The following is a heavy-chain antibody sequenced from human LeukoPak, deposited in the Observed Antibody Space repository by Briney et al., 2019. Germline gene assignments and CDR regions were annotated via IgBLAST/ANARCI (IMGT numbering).Heavy chain of an antibody. CDR1: GFTFSSYA. CDR3: AKDSWSGQRHPLDFDY. Sequence: GGSLRLSCAASGFTFSSYAMSWVRQAPGKGLEWVSAISGSGDSTYYGDSVKGRFTISRDNSKNTLYLQMNSLRAEDTAVYYCAKDSWSGQRHPLDFDYWGQGTLVTVSS. J-gene: IGHJ4*02. CDR2: ISGSGDST. D-gene: IGHD2-8*02. V-gene: IGHV3-23*01.